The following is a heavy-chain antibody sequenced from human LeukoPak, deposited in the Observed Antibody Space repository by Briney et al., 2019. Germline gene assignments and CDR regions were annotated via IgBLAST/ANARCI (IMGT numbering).Heavy chain of an antibody. V-gene: IGHV3-30*04. CDR2: ISYDGSNK. CDR3: AREGAFYCSSTSCYYPDY. Sequence: GGSLRLSCAASGFTFSSYAMHWVRQAPGKGLEWVAVISYDGSNKYYADSVKGRFTISRDNSKNTLYLQMNSLRAEDTAVYYCAREGAFYCSSTSCYYPDYWGQGTLVTVSS. CDR1: GFTFSSYA. J-gene: IGHJ4*02. D-gene: IGHD2-2*01.